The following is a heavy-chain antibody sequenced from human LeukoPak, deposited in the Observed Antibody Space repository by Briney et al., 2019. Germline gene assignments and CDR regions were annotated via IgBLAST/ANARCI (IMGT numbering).Heavy chain of an antibody. D-gene: IGHD6-19*01. CDR2: ISGSGGST. Sequence: GGSLRLSCAASRFTFSSYAMSWVRQAPGKGLEWVSAISGSGGSTYYADSVKGRFTISRDNSKNTLYLQMNSLRAEDTAVYYCARDGKAVAVAFDIWGQGTMVTVSS. CDR1: RFTFSSYA. CDR3: ARDGKAVAVAFDI. V-gene: IGHV3-23*01. J-gene: IGHJ3*02.